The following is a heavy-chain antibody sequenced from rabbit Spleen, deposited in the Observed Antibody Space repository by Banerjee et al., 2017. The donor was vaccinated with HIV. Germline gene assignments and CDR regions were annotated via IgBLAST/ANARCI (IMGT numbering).Heavy chain of an antibody. D-gene: IGHD2-1*01. J-gene: IGHJ4*01. Sequence: QSLEESGGDLVKPGASLTLTCAASGFSFSSSYWICWVRQAPGKGLEWIGCIYAGSSGSTWYASWAKGRFTSSKTSSTTVTLQMTSLTAADTATYFCARAYIPDDYLDLWGPGTLVTVS. CDR1: GFSFSSSYW. CDR2: IYAGSSGST. V-gene: IGHV1S40*01. CDR3: ARAYIPDDYLDL.